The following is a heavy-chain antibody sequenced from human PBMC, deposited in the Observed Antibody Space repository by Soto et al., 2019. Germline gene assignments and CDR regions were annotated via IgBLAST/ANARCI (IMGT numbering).Heavy chain of an antibody. J-gene: IGHJ6*02. V-gene: IGHV4-39*01. CDR2: IYYSGST. CDR1: GGSISSSSYY. CDR3: ARHVVTIFWYCYGMDV. D-gene: IGHD3-9*01. Sequence: SETLSLTCTVSGGSISSSSYYWGWIRQPPGKGLEWIGSIYYSGSTYYNPSLKSRVTISVDTSKNQFSLKPSSVTAADTAVYYCARHVVTIFWYCYGMDVWGQGTTVTVSS.